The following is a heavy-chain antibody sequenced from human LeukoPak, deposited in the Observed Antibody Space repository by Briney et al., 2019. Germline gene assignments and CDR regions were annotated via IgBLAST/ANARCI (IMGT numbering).Heavy chain of an antibody. V-gene: IGHV4-4*02. Sequence: PSGTLSLTCAVSGGSISSSNWWSWVRQPPGKGLEWIGEIYHSGSTNYNPSLKSRVTISVDTSKNQFSLKLSSVTAADTAVYYCARVALSNYYDSSGPPEAWGQGTLVTVSS. CDR1: GGSISSSNW. J-gene: IGHJ5*02. CDR3: ARVALSNYYDSSGPPEA. D-gene: IGHD3-22*01. CDR2: IYHSGST.